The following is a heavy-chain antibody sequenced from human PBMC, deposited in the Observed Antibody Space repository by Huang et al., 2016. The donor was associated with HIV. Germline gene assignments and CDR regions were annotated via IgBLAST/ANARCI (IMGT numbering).Heavy chain of an antibody. CDR2: IHYSGST. Sequence: QVQLQESGPGLVKPSETLSLTCTVSGGSISSYYWSWIRQPPGKGLEWIGYIHYSGSTNYNPSRNSRVTTSVDTSKNQFFLKLSAVTAADTAVYYCARGGPYSRDYYYYGMDVWGQGTTVTVSS. V-gene: IGHV4-59*01. CDR1: GGSISSYY. J-gene: IGHJ6*02. D-gene: IGHD6-13*01. CDR3: ARGGPYSRDYYYYGMDV.